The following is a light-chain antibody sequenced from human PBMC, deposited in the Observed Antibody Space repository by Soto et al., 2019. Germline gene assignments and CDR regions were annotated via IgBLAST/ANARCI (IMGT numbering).Light chain of an antibody. CDR1: SSDVGAHNS. Sequence: QSVLTQPASVSGSPGQSITISCTGTSSDVGAHNSVSWYQQHPGKAPKLIIYDVSTRPSGISDRFSGSKSGNTASLTISGLQAEDESDYYCSSYTTSVTYVFGTGTKVTVL. CDR2: DVS. V-gene: IGLV2-14*01. J-gene: IGLJ1*01. CDR3: SSYTTSVTYV.